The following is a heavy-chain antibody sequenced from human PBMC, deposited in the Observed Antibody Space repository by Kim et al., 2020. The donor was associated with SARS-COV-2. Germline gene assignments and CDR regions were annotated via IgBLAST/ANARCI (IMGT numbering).Heavy chain of an antibody. J-gene: IGHJ3*02. CDR3: VKLRGWYGSAEGAFDI. V-gene: IGHV3-23*01. Sequence: SVKGRFTISRDNSKNTLYLQMNSLRAEDTALYYCVKLRGWYGSAEGAFDIWGQGTMVTVSS. D-gene: IGHD6-19*01.